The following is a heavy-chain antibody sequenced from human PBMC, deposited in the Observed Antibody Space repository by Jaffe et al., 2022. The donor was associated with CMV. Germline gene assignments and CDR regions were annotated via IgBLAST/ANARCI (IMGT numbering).Heavy chain of an antibody. Sequence: QVQLVESGGGVVQPGRSLRLSCAASGFTFSSYGMHWVRQAPGKGLEWVAVIWYDGSNKYYADSVKGRFTISRDNSKNTLYLQMNSLRAEDTAVYYCARDPFGGVIVRNWFDPWGQGTLVTVSS. CDR3: ARDPFGGVIVRNWFDP. CDR1: GFTFSSYG. V-gene: IGHV3-33*08. D-gene: IGHD3-16*02. CDR2: IWYDGSNK. J-gene: IGHJ5*02.